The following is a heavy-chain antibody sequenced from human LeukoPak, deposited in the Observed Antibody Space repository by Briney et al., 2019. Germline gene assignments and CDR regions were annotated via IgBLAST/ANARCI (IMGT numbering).Heavy chain of an antibody. CDR2: IYHSGST. J-gene: IGHJ5*02. CDR1: GGSISSSNW. V-gene: IGHV4-4*02. Sequence: PSGTLSLTCAVSGGSISSSNWWRWVRQPPGKGLEWIGEIYHSGSTNYNPSLKSRVTISVDKSKNQFSLKLSSVTAADTAVYYCARVGVLMATIIVGFDPWGQGTLVTVSS. CDR3: ARVGVLMATIIVGFDP. D-gene: IGHD5-12*01.